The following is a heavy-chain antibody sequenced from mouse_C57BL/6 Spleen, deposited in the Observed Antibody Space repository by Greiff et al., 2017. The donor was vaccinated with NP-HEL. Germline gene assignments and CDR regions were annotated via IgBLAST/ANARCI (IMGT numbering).Heavy chain of an antibody. D-gene: IGHD1-1*01. J-gene: IGHJ4*01. V-gene: IGHV1-39*01. CDR3: ANHYYGSSYYAMDY. Sequence: VQLKESGPELVKPGASVKISCKASGYSFTDYNMNWVKQSNGKSLEWIGVINPNYGTTSYNQKFKVKATLTVDQSSSTAYMQLNSLTSEDSAVYYCANHYYGSSYYAMDYWGQGTSVTVSS. CDR2: INPNYGTT. CDR1: GYSFTDYN.